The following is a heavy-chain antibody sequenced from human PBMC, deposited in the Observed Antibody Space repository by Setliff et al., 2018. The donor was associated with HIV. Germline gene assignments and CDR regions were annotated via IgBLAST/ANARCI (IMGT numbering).Heavy chain of an antibody. CDR3: ARDLDPYFAMAV. V-gene: IGHV3-23*01. Sequence: PGASLKISCAGSGFTVNSGAMNWVRQAPGKGLEWVSTVGCWGTCTYFADSVKGRFTISADTSKNTLYLQMTRLSAEDTAVYYCARDLDPYFAMAVWGQGTTVTVSS. J-gene: IGHJ6*02. CDR2: VGCWGTCT. CDR1: GFTVNSGA.